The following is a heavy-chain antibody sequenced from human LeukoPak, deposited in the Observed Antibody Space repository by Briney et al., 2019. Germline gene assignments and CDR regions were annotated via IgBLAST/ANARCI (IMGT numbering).Heavy chain of an antibody. J-gene: IGHJ4*02. Sequence: KAGGSLRLSCAASGFTFRDYHMNWVRQAPGKGLEWVSYISPGGSATYFADSLKGRFTISRDNTKNSLFLQMNSLTAEDTAVYYCAGGLDIAVAGPGGYFDYWGQGSLVTVSS. V-gene: IGHV3-11*01. CDR2: ISPGGSAT. CDR1: GFTFRDYH. CDR3: AGGLDIAVAGPGGYFDY. D-gene: IGHD6-19*01.